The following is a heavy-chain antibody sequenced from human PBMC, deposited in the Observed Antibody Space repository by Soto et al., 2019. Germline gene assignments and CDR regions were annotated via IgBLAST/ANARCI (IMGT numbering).Heavy chain of an antibody. J-gene: IGHJ4*02. CDR2: IHYSGST. CDR1: GASLSSGGYF. Sequence: QVQLQESGPGLVKPSQTLSLACSVSGASLSSGGYFWSWIRQLPGKGLEWIGYIHYSGSTYYNPSLKSRVVMSMDTSKNDFSLKLNSVTAADTAVFYCARGFVETAMAFDYWGQGALVTVSS. V-gene: IGHV4-31*03. CDR3: ARGFVETAMAFDY. D-gene: IGHD5-18*01.